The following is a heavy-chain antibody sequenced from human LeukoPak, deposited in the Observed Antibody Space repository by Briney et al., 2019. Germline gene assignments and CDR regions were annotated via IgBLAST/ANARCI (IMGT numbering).Heavy chain of an antibody. CDR2: TRNKANSYTP. V-gene: IGHV3-72*01. Sequence: GGSLRLSCAVSGFIVSSNYMSWVRQAPGKGLEWVGRTRNKANSYTPDYAASVKGRFTISRDESKNSLYLQMNSLKTEDTAVYYCAMEGESSGPDFDYWGQGTLVTVSS. D-gene: IGHD3-22*01. CDR1: GFIVSSNY. J-gene: IGHJ4*02. CDR3: AMEGESSGPDFDY.